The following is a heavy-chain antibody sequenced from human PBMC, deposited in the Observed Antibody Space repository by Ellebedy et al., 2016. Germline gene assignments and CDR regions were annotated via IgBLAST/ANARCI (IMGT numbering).Heavy chain of an antibody. Sequence: GESLKISXAASGFTFSSYGMHWVRQAPGKGLEWVAVISYDGSNKYYADSVKGRFTISRDNSKNTLYLQMNSLRAEDTAVYYCARDQYYYDSSGYGYWGQGTLVTVSS. D-gene: IGHD3-22*01. V-gene: IGHV3-30*03. J-gene: IGHJ4*02. CDR1: GFTFSSYG. CDR2: ISYDGSNK. CDR3: ARDQYYYDSSGYGY.